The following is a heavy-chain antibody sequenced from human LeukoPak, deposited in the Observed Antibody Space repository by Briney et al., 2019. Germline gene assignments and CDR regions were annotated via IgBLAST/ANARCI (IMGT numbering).Heavy chain of an antibody. CDR2: INWNGGNT. V-gene: IGHV3-20*04. CDR3: ARVVTDSSGYSGGYFEY. J-gene: IGHJ4*02. D-gene: IGHD3-22*01. CDR1: GFTFDDYG. Sequence: GGSLRLSCAASGFTFDDYGMSWVRQAPGKGLEWVSGINWNGGNTGYADSVQGRFTISRDNAKKSLFLQMNSLRAEDTALYYCARVVTDSSGYSGGYFEYWGQGTLVTVPS.